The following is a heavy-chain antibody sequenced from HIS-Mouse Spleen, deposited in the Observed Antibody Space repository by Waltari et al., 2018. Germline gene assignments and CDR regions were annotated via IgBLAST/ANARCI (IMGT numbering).Heavy chain of an antibody. CDR2: IYYSGST. Sequence: QVQLQESGPGLVKPSQTLSLTCTVSGGSISSGGYYWSWIRQHPGKGLEWIGYIYYSGSTNYNPSLKSRVTIALETSKNKFSLKLRSVTAADTAVYYCAREKGYYGSGSYYYYYYGMDVWGQGTTVTVSS. CDR1: GGSISSGGYY. V-gene: IGHV4-31*03. D-gene: IGHD3-10*01. CDR3: AREKGYYGSGSYYYYYYGMDV. J-gene: IGHJ6*02.